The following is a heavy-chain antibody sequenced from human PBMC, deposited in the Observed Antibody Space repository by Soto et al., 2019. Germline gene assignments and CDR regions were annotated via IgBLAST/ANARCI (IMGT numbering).Heavy chain of an antibody. CDR2: IIPIFGTA. D-gene: IGHD3-3*01. Sequence: SVKVSCKASGGTFSSYAISWVRQAPGQGLEWMGGIIPIFGTANYAQKFQGRVTITADESTSTAYMELSSLRPEDTAVYYCARAGITIFGVVTHYYYGMDVWGQGTTVTVSS. J-gene: IGHJ6*02. CDR3: ARAGITIFGVVTHYYYGMDV. V-gene: IGHV1-69*13. CDR1: GGTFSSYA.